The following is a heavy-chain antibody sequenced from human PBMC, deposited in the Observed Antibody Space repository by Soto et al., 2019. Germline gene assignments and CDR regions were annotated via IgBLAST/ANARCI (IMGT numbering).Heavy chain of an antibody. J-gene: IGHJ4*02. Sequence: ASVKVSCKASGGSLSTNPISWVRQAPGQGLEWMGGTGSGTGPGNHAQKFQGRLTVTADKSTSTVYMELTNLSSEDTAVYYCARRDSGGFYRFFDSWGQGTLVAVSS. CDR3: ARRDSGGFYRFFDS. CDR2: TGSGTGPG. CDR1: GGSLSTNP. D-gene: IGHD2-15*01. V-gene: IGHV1-69*06.